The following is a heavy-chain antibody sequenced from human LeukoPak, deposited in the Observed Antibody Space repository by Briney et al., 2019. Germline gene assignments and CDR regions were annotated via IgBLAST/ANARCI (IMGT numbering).Heavy chain of an antibody. V-gene: IGHV3-74*01. Sequence: GGSLRLSCAASGFTFSNYWMRWVRHVPGKGLVWVSRINIDGSSTNYADSVKGRFTMSRDNAKNTLYLQMNSLRAEDTGVYYCAREITTNGGRYFDYWGQGTLVTVSS. D-gene: IGHD7-27*01. J-gene: IGHJ4*02. CDR3: AREITTNGGRYFDY. CDR1: GFTFSNYW. CDR2: INIDGSST.